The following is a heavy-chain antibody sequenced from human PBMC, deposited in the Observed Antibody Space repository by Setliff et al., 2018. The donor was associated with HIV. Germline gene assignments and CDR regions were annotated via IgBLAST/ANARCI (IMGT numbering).Heavy chain of an antibody. J-gene: IGHJ6*02. V-gene: IGHV4-59*12. D-gene: IGHD3-10*01. CDR2: IYSSGST. CDR3: ARPGSSSYYYAMDV. CDR1: GASISSYY. Sequence: SETLSLTCNVSGASISSYYWSWIRQPPGKGLEWIGYIYSSGSTNYNPSLKSRVTISVDTSKNQFSLKLSSVTAEDTAVYYCARPGSSSYYYAMDVWGLGTTVTVSS.